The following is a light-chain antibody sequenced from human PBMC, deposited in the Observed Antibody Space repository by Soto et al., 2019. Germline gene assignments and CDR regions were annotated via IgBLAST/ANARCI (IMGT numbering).Light chain of an antibody. J-gene: IGKJ5*01. Sequence: EIVLTQSPVTLSVSPGESVTLSCRASQSVTRKLAWHQQVPGQAPRLLVYHASARATGIPARFSGSGSGTEFSPPISSLLPEDFATYFCHQYHDWPPITFGQGTRLEIK. CDR3: HQYHDWPPIT. CDR1: QSVTRK. CDR2: HAS. V-gene: IGKV3-15*01.